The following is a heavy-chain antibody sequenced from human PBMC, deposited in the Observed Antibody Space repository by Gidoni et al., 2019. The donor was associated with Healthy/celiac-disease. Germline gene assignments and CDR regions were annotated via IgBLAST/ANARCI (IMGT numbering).Heavy chain of an antibody. CDR1: GFTFSSYS. D-gene: IGHD3-3*01. CDR2: ISSSSSYI. V-gene: IGHV3-21*01. Sequence: EVQLVESGGGLVKPGGSLRLSCAASGFTFSSYSMNWVRQAPGKGLEWVSSISSSSSYIYYADSVKGRFTISRDNAKNSLYLQMNSLRAEDTAVYYCARGEDFWSDVYPPQGAFDIWGQGTMVTVSS. CDR3: ARGEDFWSDVYPPQGAFDI. J-gene: IGHJ3*02.